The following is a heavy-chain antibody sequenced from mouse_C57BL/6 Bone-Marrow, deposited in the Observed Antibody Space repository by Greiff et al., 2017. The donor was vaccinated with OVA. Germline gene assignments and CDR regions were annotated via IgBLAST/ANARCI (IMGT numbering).Heavy chain of an antibody. CDR3: ALSYYGPRGYFDV. Sequence: VQLKESGAELVKPGASVKLSCTASGFNITDYYMHWVKQRTEQGLEWIGRIDPEDGETKYAPKFQGKATITADTSSNTAYLQLSSLTSEDTAVYYCALSYYGPRGYFDVWGTGTTVTVSS. CDR1: GFNITDYY. V-gene: IGHV14-2*01. J-gene: IGHJ1*03. CDR2: IDPEDGET. D-gene: IGHD1-2*01.